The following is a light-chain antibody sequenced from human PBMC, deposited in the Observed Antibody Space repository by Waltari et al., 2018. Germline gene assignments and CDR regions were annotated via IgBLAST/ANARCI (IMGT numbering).Light chain of an antibody. CDR2: AAS. V-gene: IGKV3-20*01. CDR3: QHHVSLPAT. Sequence: EIVLTQSPGTLSLSPGDSATLSCRASQSISKYLAWYQQRPGQAPRLLIYAASNRAPGIPDRFSGGGSGTDFTLTISRLEPEDVAVYYCQHHVSLPATFGQGTKVEIK. CDR1: QSISKY. J-gene: IGKJ1*01.